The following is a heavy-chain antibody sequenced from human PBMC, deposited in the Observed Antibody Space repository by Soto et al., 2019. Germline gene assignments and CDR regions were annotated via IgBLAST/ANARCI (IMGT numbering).Heavy chain of an antibody. CDR1: GFTFSSHG. V-gene: IGHV3-33*01. CDR3: ARWGDNKVFDY. CDR2: IWYDGTNK. Sequence: ESGGGVVQPGRSLRLSCGASGFTFSSHGMHWVRQAPGKGLEWMAVIWYDGTNKYYADSVKGRFTISRDNSRNTVSLQMNSLRVEDTAVYYCARWGDNKVFDYWGQGTLVSVSS. D-gene: IGHD3-10*01. J-gene: IGHJ4*02.